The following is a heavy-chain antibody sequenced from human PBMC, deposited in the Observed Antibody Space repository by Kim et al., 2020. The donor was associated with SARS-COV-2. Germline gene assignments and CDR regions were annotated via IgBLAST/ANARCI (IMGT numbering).Heavy chain of an antibody. V-gene: IGHV3-73*01. CDR1: GFTFSGSA. CDR2: IRSKANNFAT. Sequence: GGSPRLSCAASGFTFSGSAVHWVRQASGKGLEWVGRIRSKANNFATAYAASVKGRFIVSRDDSKNMAYLQMNSLRSEDTAVYYCARRGDYGGMDVWGQGTTVTVSS. J-gene: IGHJ6*02. CDR3: ARRGDYGGMDV.